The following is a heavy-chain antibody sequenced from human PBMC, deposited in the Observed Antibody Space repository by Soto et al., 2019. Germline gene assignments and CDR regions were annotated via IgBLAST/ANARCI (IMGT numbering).Heavy chain of an antibody. CDR1: GGTFSSYA. J-gene: IGHJ4*02. D-gene: IGHD3-22*01. CDR2: IIPIFGTA. Sequence: ASVKVSCKASGGTFSSYAISWVRQAPGQGLEWMGGIIPIFGTANYAQKFQGRVTITPDESTSTAYMELSSLRSEDTAVYYCARAYVYDSSGYYLDYWGQGTLVTVSS. V-gene: IGHV1-69*13. CDR3: ARAYVYDSSGYYLDY.